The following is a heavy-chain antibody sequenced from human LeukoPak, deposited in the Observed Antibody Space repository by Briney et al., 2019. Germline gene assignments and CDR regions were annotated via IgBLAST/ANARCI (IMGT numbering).Heavy chain of an antibody. Sequence: GGSLRLSCAASGFTFSSYSMNWVRQAPGKGLEWVSSISSSSSYIYYADSVKGRFTISRDNAKNSLYLQMNSLRAEDTAVYYCARDLYSYGRFDYWGQGTPVTISS. D-gene: IGHD5-18*01. CDR3: ARDLYSYGRFDY. CDR2: ISSSSSYI. V-gene: IGHV3-21*01. CDR1: GFTFSSYS. J-gene: IGHJ4*02.